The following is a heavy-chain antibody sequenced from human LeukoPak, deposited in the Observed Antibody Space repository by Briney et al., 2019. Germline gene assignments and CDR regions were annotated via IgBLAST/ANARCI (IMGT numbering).Heavy chain of an antibody. CDR2: IYPYSGDT. J-gene: IGHJ3*02. Sequence: ASVKVSCKASGYTSTGYYIHWVRQAPGQGLEWMGWIYPYSGDTNYAQNFQGRVTMTRDTSISTAYMELSSLKSDDTAVYYCARVMNSGLSLDIWGQGTMLTVSS. D-gene: IGHD6-6*01. CDR1: GYTSTGYY. CDR3: ARVMNSGLSLDI. V-gene: IGHV1-2*02.